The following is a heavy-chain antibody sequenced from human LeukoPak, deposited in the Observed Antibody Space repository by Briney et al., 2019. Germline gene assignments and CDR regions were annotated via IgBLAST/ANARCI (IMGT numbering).Heavy chain of an antibody. CDR3: ARGPFRGGSGWYSTYYYYGMDV. CDR2: ISTAGDT. Sequence: GGSLRLSCAASGFTFSSYDMHWVRQATGKGLEWVSAISTAGDTYYLGSVKGRFTISRENAKNSLYLQMNSLRAGDTAVYYCARGPFRGGSGWYSTYYYYGMDVWGQGTTVTVSS. CDR1: GFTFSSYD. V-gene: IGHV3-13*01. J-gene: IGHJ6*02. D-gene: IGHD6-19*01.